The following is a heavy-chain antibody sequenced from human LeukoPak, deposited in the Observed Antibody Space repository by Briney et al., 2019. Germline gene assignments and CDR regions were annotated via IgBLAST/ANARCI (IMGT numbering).Heavy chain of an antibody. J-gene: IGHJ4*02. CDR3: ARVGYCSSTSCPEFDY. CDR1: GVSISSSNW. D-gene: IGHD2-2*01. Sequence: SGTLSLSCTISGVSISSSNWWSWVRQPPGKGLAWIGYIYYSGSTNYNPSLKSRVTISVDTSKNQFSLKLSSVTAADTAVYYCARVGYCSSTSCPEFDYWGQGTLVTVSS. V-gene: IGHV4-4*02. CDR2: IYYSGST.